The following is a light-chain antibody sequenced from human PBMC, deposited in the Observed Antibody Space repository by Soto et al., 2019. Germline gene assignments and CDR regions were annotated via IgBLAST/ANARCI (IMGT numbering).Light chain of an antibody. J-gene: IGKJ1*01. Sequence: EVVLTQSPGTLSLSPGERATLSCRASQSVSNTYVAWYQHIPGQTPRLLIYGASNRATGIPDRFSGSGSGTDFTLTINRLEPEDFAVYYCQQYDSSPRTFGQGTKVDIK. V-gene: IGKV3-20*01. CDR2: GAS. CDR1: QSVSNTY. CDR3: QQYDSSPRT.